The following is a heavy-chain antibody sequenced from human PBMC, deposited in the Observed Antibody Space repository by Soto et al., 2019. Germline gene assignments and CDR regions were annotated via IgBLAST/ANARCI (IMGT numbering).Heavy chain of an antibody. CDR1: GFTFSSYA. J-gene: IGHJ4*02. Sequence: GGSLRLSCAASGFTFSSYAMSWVRQAPGKGLEWVSAISGSGGSTYYADSVKGRFTISRDNSKNTLYLQMNSLRAEDTALYYCAKVRSYGSGSYYPFPFDYWGQGTLVTVSS. D-gene: IGHD3-10*01. CDR2: ISGSGGST. V-gene: IGHV3-23*01. CDR3: AKVRSYGSGSYYPFPFDY.